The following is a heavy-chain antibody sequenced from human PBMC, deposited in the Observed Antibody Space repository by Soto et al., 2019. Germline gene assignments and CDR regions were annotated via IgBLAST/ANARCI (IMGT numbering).Heavy chain of an antibody. CDR3: ARSGSGRYDMDV. V-gene: IGHV4-30-4*01. J-gene: IGHJ6*02. Sequence: QVHLQESGPGLVKPSQTLSLTCAVSGGSLSSGDHYWTWIRQPPGKGLEWIGYIHYSGSTYQNPSLMSRVGMSIVASRNQFSLRLNSVTAADTAVYYCARSGSGRYDMDVWGQGTTVTVSS. CDR1: GGSLSSGDHY. CDR2: IHYSGST. D-gene: IGHD3-10*01.